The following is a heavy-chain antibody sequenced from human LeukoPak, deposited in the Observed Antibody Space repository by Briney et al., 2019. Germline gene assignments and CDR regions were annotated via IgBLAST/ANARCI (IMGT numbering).Heavy chain of an antibody. Sequence: SETLSLTCTVSTYSISGDYYWGWIRQPPGKGLEWIGNIYHSGSTYYNPSLKSRVTISVDTSKNQFSLKLSSVTAADTAVYYCATDLYSSRTNDVFVIWGQGTMVTVSS. J-gene: IGHJ3*02. D-gene: IGHD6-13*01. CDR2: IYHSGST. V-gene: IGHV4-38-2*02. CDR1: TYSISGDYY. CDR3: ATDLYSSRTNDVFVI.